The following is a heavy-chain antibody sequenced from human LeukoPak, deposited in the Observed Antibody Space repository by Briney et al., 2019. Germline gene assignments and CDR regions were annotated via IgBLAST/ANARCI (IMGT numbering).Heavy chain of an antibody. D-gene: IGHD3-22*01. Sequence: PGRSLRLSCAASGVXFSSYAIHWVRQAPGKGLEWVAVISYDGSNKYYADSVKGRFTISRDNSKNTLYLQMNSLRAEDTAVYFCAREANYDGSGYYSRDHYFDYWGQGTLVTVSS. V-gene: IGHV3-30-3*01. CDR1: GVXFSSYA. CDR2: ISYDGSNK. J-gene: IGHJ4*02. CDR3: AREANYDGSGYYSRDHYFDY.